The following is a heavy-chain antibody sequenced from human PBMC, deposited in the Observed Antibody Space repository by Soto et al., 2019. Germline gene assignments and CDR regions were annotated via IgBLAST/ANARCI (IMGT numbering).Heavy chain of an antibody. J-gene: IGHJ4*02. CDR3: ARTGYCSSTSCYGTYYFDY. V-gene: IGHV4-31*03. CDR2: IYYSGST. Sequence: QVQLQESGPGLVKPSQTLSLTCTVSGGSISSGGYYWSWIRQHPGKGLEWIGYIYYSGSTYYNPSLKSRVTISVDTSKNQFSLKLSSVTAADTAVYYGARTGYCSSTSCYGTYYFDYWGQGTLVTVSS. D-gene: IGHD2-2*01. CDR1: GGSISSGGYY.